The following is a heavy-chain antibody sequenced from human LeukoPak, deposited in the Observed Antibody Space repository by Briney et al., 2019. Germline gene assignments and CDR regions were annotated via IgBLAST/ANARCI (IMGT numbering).Heavy chain of an antibody. CDR3: ARDSVGATYYFDY. CDR2: ISYDGSNK. D-gene: IGHD1-26*01. Sequence: PGGSLRLSCAASGFTFSSYAMHWVRQAPGKGLEWVAVISYDGSNKYYADSVKGRFTIPRDNSKNTLYLQMNSLRAEDTAVYYCARDSVGATYYFDYWGQGTLVTVSS. J-gene: IGHJ4*02. V-gene: IGHV3-30-3*01. CDR1: GFTFSSYA.